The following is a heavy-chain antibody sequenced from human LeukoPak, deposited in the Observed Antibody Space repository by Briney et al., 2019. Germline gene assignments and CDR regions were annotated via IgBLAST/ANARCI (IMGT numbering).Heavy chain of an antibody. V-gene: IGHV4-4*07. Sequence: SETLSLTCTVSGGSISSYYWSWIRQPAGKGLEWIGRIYTSGSTNYNPSLKSRVTMSVDTSKNQFSLSLSSVTAADTAVYYCARAARVGKYTSSFGAYFDYWGQGTLVTVSS. CDR3: ARAARVGKYTSSFGAYFDY. J-gene: IGHJ4*02. CDR2: IYTSGST. D-gene: IGHD6-6*01. CDR1: GGSISSYY.